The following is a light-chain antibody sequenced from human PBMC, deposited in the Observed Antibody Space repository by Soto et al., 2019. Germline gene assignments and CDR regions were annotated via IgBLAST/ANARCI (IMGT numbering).Light chain of an antibody. CDR3: QQYNNWPWT. J-gene: IGKJ1*01. Sequence: EIVLTQSPGTLSLSPGERATLSCRASQSVSSTYLIWYQQKPGQAPRLLIYGASSRATGVPDRFSGGGSGTDFTLTISSLQSEDFAVYYCQQYNNWPWTFGQGAKV. CDR1: QSVSSTY. CDR2: GAS. V-gene: IGKV3-20*01.